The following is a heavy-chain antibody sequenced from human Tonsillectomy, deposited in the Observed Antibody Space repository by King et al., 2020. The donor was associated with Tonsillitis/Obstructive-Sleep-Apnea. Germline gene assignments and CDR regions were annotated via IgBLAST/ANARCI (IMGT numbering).Heavy chain of an antibody. CDR3: ASGGGRTTYYYYMDV. CDR1: GFTFSSYG. J-gene: IGHJ6*03. CDR2: IWYDGSNK. D-gene: IGHD1-14*01. Sequence: VQLVESGGGVVQPGRSLRLSCAASGFTFSSYGMHWVRQAPGKGLEWVAVIWYDGSNKYYADSVKGRCTISRDNSKNTLYLQMNSLRAEDTAVYYCASGGGRTTYYYYMDVWGKGTTVTVSS. V-gene: IGHV3-33*01.